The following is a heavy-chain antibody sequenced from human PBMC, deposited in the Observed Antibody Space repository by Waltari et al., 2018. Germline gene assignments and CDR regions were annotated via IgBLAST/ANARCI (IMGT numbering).Heavy chain of an antibody. V-gene: IGHV4-39*07. CDR3: AREGDGSSSQDY. D-gene: IGHD6-6*01. J-gene: IGHJ4*02. CDR2: IYYSGST. CDR1: GGSNSSSSYY. Sequence: QLQLQESGPGLVKPSETLSLTCTVSGGSNSSSSYYWGWIRQPPGKGLEWIGSIYYSGSTYYNPSLKSRVTISVDTSKNQFSLKLSSVTAADTAVYYCAREGDGSSSQDYWGQGTLVTVSS.